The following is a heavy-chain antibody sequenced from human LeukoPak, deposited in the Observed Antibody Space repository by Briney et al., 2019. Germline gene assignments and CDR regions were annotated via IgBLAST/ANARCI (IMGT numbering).Heavy chain of an antibody. V-gene: IGHV1-69*06. CDR2: XXPIFGTA. Sequence: CXXXXXXFSSYXISWVRQAPGXGLEWMXGXXPIFGTANYAQKFQGRVTITADKSTSTAYMELSSLRSEDTAVYYCARLAHYYGSGSYYNYFDYWGQGTLVTVSS. CDR1: XXXFSSYX. J-gene: IGHJ4*02. D-gene: IGHD3-10*01. CDR3: ARLAHYYGSGSYYNYFDY.